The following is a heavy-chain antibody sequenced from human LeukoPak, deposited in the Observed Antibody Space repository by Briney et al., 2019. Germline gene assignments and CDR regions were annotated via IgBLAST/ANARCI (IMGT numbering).Heavy chain of an antibody. CDR2: MNPNSGNT. CDR1: GYTFTSYD. V-gene: IGHV1-8*01. Sequence: ASVKVSCKASGYTFTSYDINWVRQATGQGLEWMGWMNPNSGNTGYAQRFQGRVTMTRNTSISTAYMELSSLRSEDTAVYYCARADYYDSSGYYYVIDYWGQGTLVTVSS. J-gene: IGHJ4*02. CDR3: ARADYYDSSGYYYVIDY. D-gene: IGHD3-22*01.